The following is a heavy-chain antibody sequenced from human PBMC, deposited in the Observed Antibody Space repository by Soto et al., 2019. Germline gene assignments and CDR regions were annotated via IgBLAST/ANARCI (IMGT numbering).Heavy chain of an antibody. CDR2: IRSKANSYAT. CDR1: GFTFSGSA. J-gene: IGHJ3*02. D-gene: IGHD3-22*01. Sequence: GGSLRLSCAASGFTFSGSAMHWVRQASGKGLEWVGRIRSKANSYATAYAASVKGRLTISRDDSKNTAYLQMNSLKTEDTAVYYCTRLSRPYYYDSSDAFDIWGQGTMVTVSS. V-gene: IGHV3-73*01. CDR3: TRLSRPYYYDSSDAFDI.